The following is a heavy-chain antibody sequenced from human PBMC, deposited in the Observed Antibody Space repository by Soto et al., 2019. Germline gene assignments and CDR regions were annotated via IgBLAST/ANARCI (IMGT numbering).Heavy chain of an antibody. Sequence: PGGSLRLSCAASGFTFSSYSMNWVRQAPGKGLEWVSSISSSSSYIYYADSVKGRFTISRDNAKNSLYLQMNSLRAEDTAVYYCARMDRGGSNVWGSLRQTLDYWGQGTLVTVSS. CDR2: ISSSSSYI. V-gene: IGHV3-21*01. D-gene: IGHD3-16*01. CDR3: ARMDRGGSNVWGSLRQTLDY. J-gene: IGHJ4*02. CDR1: GFTFSSYS.